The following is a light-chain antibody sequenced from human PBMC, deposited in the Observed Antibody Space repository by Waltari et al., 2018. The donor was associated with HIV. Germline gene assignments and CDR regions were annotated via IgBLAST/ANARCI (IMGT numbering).Light chain of an antibody. CDR1: KLGDKY. CDR2: KDS. J-gene: IGLJ2*01. V-gene: IGLV3-1*01. CDR3: QAWDSSTPKV. Sequence: SYELTQPPSVSVSPGQTASITCSGDKLGDKYTCWYQQKPGQSPLLVIYKDSKRPSGIPERFSGSNSGNTATLTISGTQARDEADYYCQAWDSSTPKVFGGGTKLTVL.